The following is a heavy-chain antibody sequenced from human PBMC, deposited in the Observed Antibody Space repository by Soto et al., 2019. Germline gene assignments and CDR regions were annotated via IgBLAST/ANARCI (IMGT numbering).Heavy chain of an antibody. V-gene: IGHV1-2*02. CDR1: GXXXTGYY. CDR2: INPNSGGT. D-gene: IGHD4-17*01. CDR3: ARAPTDYGDYDY. Sequence: SVXVXXXXXGXXXTGYYMHWXRXALGQGLEWMGWINPNSGGTNYAQKFQGRVTMTRDTSISTAYMELSRLRSDDTAVYYCARAPTDYGDYDYWGQGTLVTVSS. J-gene: IGHJ4*02.